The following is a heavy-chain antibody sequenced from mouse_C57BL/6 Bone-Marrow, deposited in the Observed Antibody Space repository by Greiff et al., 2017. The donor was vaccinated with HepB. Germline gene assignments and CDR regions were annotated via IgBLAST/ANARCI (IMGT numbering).Heavy chain of an antibody. CDR1: GYTFTSYW. D-gene: IGHD2-5*01. CDR2: IYPGSGST. Sequence: QVQLQQPGAELVKPGASVKMSCTASGYTFTSYWITWVQQRPGQGLEWIGDIYPGSGSTNYNEKFKSKATLTVDTSSSTAYMQLSSLTSEDSAVYYCARRAYYSNYDAMDYWGQGASVTVAS. J-gene: IGHJ4*01. V-gene: IGHV1-55*01. CDR3: ARRAYYSNYDAMDY.